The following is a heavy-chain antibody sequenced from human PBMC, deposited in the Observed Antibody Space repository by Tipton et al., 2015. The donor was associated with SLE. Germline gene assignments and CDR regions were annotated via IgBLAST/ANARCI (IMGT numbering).Heavy chain of an antibody. V-gene: IGHV4-39*07. D-gene: IGHD1-1*01. CDR2: FFYTGST. CDR3: SRRLSLWKKPFDS. J-gene: IGHJ4*02. Sequence: TLSLTCAVSGGSISSTSYFWGWNRQPPGKGLQWIGSFFYTGSTHYNPSLESRVTISGDTSKNKFSLRMTSLTAADTAVYFCSRRLSLWKKPFDSWGQGALVTVSS. CDR1: GGSISSTSYF.